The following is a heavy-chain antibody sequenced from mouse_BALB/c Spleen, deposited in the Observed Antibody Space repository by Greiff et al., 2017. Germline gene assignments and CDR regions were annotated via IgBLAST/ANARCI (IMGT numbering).Heavy chain of an antibody. CDR3: AVYYYGSPFAY. CDR1: GYTFTSYW. J-gene: IGHJ3*01. D-gene: IGHD1-1*01. V-gene: IGHV1-87*01. Sequence: QVQLQQSGAELARPGASVKLSCKASGYTFTSYWMQWVKQRPGQGLEWIGAIYPGDGDTRYTQKFKGKATLTADKSSSTAYMQLSSLASEDSAVYYCAVYYYGSPFAYWGQGTLVTVSA. CDR2: IYPGDGDT.